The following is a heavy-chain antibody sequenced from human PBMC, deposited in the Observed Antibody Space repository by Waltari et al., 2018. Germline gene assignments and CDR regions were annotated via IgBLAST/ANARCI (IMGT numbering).Heavy chain of an antibody. CDR1: GFTFSSYA. CDR3: AKCGLYGDYLYYFDY. CDR2: ISGSGGST. D-gene: IGHD4-17*01. Sequence: EVQLLESGGGLVQPGGSLRLSCAASGFTFSSYAMRWVRQAPGKGLEWVSAISGSGGSTYYADSVKGRFTISRDNSKNTLYLQMNSLRAEDTAVYYCAKCGLYGDYLYYFDYWGQGTLVTVSS. J-gene: IGHJ4*02. V-gene: IGHV3-23*01.